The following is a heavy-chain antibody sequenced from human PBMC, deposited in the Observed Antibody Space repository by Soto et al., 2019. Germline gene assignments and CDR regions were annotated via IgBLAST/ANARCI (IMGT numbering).Heavy chain of an antibody. CDR3: ARDTYSGYDFGL. Sequence: SETLSLTCSVSGASVAGGSYYWSWVRQPPGKGLEWIGYIPSRGRPFYNPSLTSRGTISADTSKNQLSLQLTSVTAADTAVYYCARDTYSGYDFGLWGQGTLVTVS. CDR1: GASVAGGSYY. CDR2: IPSRGRP. D-gene: IGHD5-12*01. J-gene: IGHJ5*02. V-gene: IGHV4-30-4*01.